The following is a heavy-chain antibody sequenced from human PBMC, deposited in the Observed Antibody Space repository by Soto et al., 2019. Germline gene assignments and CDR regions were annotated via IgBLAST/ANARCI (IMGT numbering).Heavy chain of an antibody. CDR1: GGSISTSSYH. D-gene: IGHD6-13*01. J-gene: IGHJ4*02. CDR3: AREYESSPTD. CDR2: IYYSGST. Sequence: TETLSLTCTVSGGSISTSSYHCAWIRQPPGKRLEWIASIYYSGSTYYNPSLKNRATISVDTSKNQFSLKLTSVTAADTAVYYCAREYESSPTDWGQGTLVTVSS. V-gene: IGHV4-39*02.